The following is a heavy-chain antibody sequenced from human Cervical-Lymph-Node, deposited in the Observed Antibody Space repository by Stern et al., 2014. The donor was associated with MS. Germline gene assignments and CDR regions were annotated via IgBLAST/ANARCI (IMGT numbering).Heavy chain of an antibody. CDR3: AKGRTVAGKGVGAFDI. Sequence: MQLVESGGGVVQPGRSLRLSCAASGFAFSNFGMHWVRQAPGKGLEWVAIISYDVNDKKYADSVKGRFTISRDNSKNTVYLQMSSLRAEDTAMYYCAKGRTVAGKGVGAFDIWGQGTMVAVSS. CDR1: GFAFSNFG. D-gene: IGHD6-19*01. J-gene: IGHJ3*02. CDR2: ISYDVNDK. V-gene: IGHV3-30*18.